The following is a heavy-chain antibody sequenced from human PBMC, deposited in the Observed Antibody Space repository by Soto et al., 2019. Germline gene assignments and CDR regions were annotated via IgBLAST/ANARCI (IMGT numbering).Heavy chain of an antibody. CDR3: AKDRRAGGNSAFYFDF. D-gene: IGHD3-16*01. V-gene: IGHV3-23*01. CDR1: ECTLRDYW. Sequence: GGSLRLSCAASECTLRDYWMTWVRQAPGRGLEWVSLISATGGGTYYADSVKGRFTISRDNSHNTLYLQVHSLTAEDTAVYYCAKDRRAGGNSAFYFDFWGQGAQVTVSS. CDR2: ISATGGGT. J-gene: IGHJ4*02.